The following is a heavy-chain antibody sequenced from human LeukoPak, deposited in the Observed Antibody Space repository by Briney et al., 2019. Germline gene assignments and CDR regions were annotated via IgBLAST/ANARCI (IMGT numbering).Heavy chain of an antibody. D-gene: IGHD2-2*01. J-gene: IGHJ5*02. V-gene: IGHV4-34*01. CDR2: INHSGST. CDR3: ARRSVVVPAAMSSWFDP. CDR1: GGSFSGYY. Sequence: SETLSLTCAVYGGSFSGYYWSWIRQPPGKGLEWIGEINHSGSTNYNPSLKSRVTISVDKSKNQFSLKLSSVTAADTAVYYCARRSVVVPAAMSSWFDPWGQGTLVTVSS.